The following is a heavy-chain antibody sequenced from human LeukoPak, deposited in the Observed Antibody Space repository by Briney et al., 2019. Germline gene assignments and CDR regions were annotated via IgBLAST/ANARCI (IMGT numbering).Heavy chain of an antibody. CDR2: INHSGST. V-gene: IGHV4-34*01. Sequence: SETLSLTCAVYGGSSSGYYWSWIRQPPGKGLEWIGEINHSGSTNYNPSLKSRVTISVDTSKNQFSLKLSSVTAADTAVYYCARQAPRDSSGYYLLQFGAFDIWGQGTMVTVSS. CDR3: ARQAPRDSSGYYLLQFGAFDI. CDR1: GGSSSGYY. D-gene: IGHD3-22*01. J-gene: IGHJ3*02.